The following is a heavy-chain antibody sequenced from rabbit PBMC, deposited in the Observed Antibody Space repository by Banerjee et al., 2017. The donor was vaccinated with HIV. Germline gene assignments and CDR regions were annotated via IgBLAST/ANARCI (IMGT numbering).Heavy chain of an antibody. J-gene: IGHJ4*01. V-gene: IGHV1S45*01. CDR1: GFSFSNKAV. Sequence: QEQLVESGGGLVKPEGSLKLSCTASGFSFSNKAVMCWVRQAPGKGLEWIACINAVTGKAVYASWAKGRFTFSKTSSTTVTLQMTSLTAADTATYFCARDTVYADYAAFGHATLHYFDLWGPGTLVTVS. CDR2: INAVTGKA. D-gene: IGHD2-1*01. CDR3: ARDTVYADYAAFGHATLHYFDL.